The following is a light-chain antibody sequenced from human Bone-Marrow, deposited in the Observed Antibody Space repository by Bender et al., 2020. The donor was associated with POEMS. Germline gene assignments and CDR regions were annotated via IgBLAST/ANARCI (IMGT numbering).Light chain of an antibody. V-gene: IGLV1-44*01. CDR1: SSNIGTNP. Sequence: QSVLTQPPSASGTPGQRVTISCSGSSSNIGTNPVNWYQQLPGTAPKLLIYINNQRPSGVPDRFSGSKSGTSASLAISGLQSEDEADYYCCSYANTYNEVFAGGTKLTVL. J-gene: IGLJ3*02. CDR3: CSYANTYNEV. CDR2: INN.